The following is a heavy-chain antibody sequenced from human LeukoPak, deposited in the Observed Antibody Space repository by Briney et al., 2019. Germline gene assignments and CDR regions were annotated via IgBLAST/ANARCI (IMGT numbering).Heavy chain of an antibody. Sequence: SETLSLTCTVSGYSISSGYYWGWIRQPPGKGLEWIGSIYHSGRTFYNPSLKSRVTMSVDTSKNQFSLKLSSVTAADTAVYYCAREGLVVVPAAPSYYYYYYMDVWGKGTTVTISS. CDR1: GYSISSGYY. V-gene: IGHV4-38-2*02. D-gene: IGHD2-2*01. CDR3: AREGLVVVPAAPSYYYYYYMDV. J-gene: IGHJ6*03. CDR2: IYHSGRT.